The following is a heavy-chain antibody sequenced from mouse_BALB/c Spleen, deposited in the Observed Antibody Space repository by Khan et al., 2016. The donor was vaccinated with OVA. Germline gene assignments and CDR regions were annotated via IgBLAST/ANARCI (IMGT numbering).Heavy chain of an antibody. CDR2: IWSGGST. CDR3: ARTYFSYGSYGDYYAMDY. CDR1: GFSLTNYG. D-gene: IGHD2-1*01. Sequence: QVQLKQSGPGLVQHSQSLSITCTVSGFSLTNYGVHWVRQSPGKGLEWLGVIWSGGSTDSNAAFISRLSINKDNSKSQVFFRMNSLQANDTAIYYCARTYFSYGSYGDYYAMDYWGQGTSVTVSS. V-gene: IGHV2-2*02. J-gene: IGHJ4*01.